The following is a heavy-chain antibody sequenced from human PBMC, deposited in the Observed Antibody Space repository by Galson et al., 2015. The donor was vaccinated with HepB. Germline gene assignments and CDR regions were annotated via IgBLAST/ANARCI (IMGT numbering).Heavy chain of an antibody. J-gene: IGHJ4*02. CDR2: ISRSSRTI. CDR3: ATDRDFL. Sequence: SLRLSCAVTGFTFSSDGMNWVRQGPGKGLEWVSYISRSSRTIYYADSVKGRFTISRDNAKNSLYLQMNSLRAEDTAVYYCATDRDFLWGQGTLVTVSS. V-gene: IGHV3-48*01. D-gene: IGHD5-24*01. CDR1: GFTFSSDG.